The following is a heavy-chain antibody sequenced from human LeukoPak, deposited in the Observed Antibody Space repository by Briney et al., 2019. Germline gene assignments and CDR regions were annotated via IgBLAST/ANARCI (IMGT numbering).Heavy chain of an antibody. Sequence: PGGSLRPSCAASEFTFSSYSMNWVRQAPGKGLEWVSSISSSSSYIYYADSVKGRFTISRDNAKNSLYLQMNSLRAEDTAVYYCARDRGGVVVAWGQGTLVTVSS. CDR3: ARDRGGVVVA. V-gene: IGHV3-21*01. J-gene: IGHJ4*02. CDR2: ISSSSSYI. D-gene: IGHD2-15*01. CDR1: EFTFSSYS.